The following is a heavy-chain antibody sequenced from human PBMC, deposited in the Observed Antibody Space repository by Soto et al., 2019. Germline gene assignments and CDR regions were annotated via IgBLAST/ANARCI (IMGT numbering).Heavy chain of an antibody. D-gene: IGHD2-21*02. CDR3: ASEFCGGDCYQIDVFNI. CDR2: IIPIFGTA. J-gene: IGHJ3*02. V-gene: IGHV1-69*06. CDR1: GGTFRSSA. Sequence: GASVKVSCKASGGTFRSSAISWLRQAPGQGLEWMGGIIPIFGTANYAQKFQGRVTITADKSTSTAYMELSSLRSEDTARYYCASEFCGGDCYQIDVFNIGGKGILVTVS.